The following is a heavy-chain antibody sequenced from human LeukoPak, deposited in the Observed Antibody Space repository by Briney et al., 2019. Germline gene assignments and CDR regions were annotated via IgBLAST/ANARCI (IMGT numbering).Heavy chain of an antibody. D-gene: IGHD1-26*01. J-gene: IGHJ6*02. Sequence: PGGSLRLSCAASGFTFSSYAMSWVRQAPGKGLEWVSVIYSGGSTYYADSVKGRFTISRDNSKNTLYLQMNSLRAEDTAVYYCARGRRIVGAEPYYYGMDVWGQGTTVTVSS. CDR2: IYSGGST. V-gene: IGHV3-66*01. CDR1: GFTFSSYA. CDR3: ARGRRIVGAEPYYYGMDV.